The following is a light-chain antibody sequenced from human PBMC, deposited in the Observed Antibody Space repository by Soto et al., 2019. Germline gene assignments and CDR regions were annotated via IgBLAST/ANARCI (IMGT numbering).Light chain of an antibody. J-gene: IGKJ1*01. CDR2: AAS. V-gene: IGKV3-20*01. Sequence: ETVFTQSPCTLSLSPGERATLSCRASQTVTNRYVAWYQHRPGQAPRVLIYAASNRTPGIPDRFSGSASGTEFTLTISRLEPEDFAVYYCQQYGNSPWTFGQGTKVDIK. CDR3: QQYGNSPWT. CDR1: QTVTNRY.